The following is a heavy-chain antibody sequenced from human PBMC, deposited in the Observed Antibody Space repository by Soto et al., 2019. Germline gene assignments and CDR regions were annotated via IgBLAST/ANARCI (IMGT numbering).Heavy chain of an antibody. CDR2: VNDSGNS. V-gene: IGHV4-34*01. D-gene: IGHD2-15*01. Sequence: PSETLSLTCGVSGGSLSGYYWSWIRQARGKGLEWIGEVNDSGNSNYNPSLKRRVVISVDTPKNEFSLKMNPVTAADTGVYYCARERRRRAVVVAAIDVGGFDPWGQGTLVTVSS. CDR1: GGSLSGYY. J-gene: IGHJ5*02. CDR3: ARERRRRAVVVAAIDVGGFDP.